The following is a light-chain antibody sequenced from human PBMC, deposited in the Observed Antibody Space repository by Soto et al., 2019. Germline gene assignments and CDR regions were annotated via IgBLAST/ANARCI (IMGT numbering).Light chain of an antibody. Sequence: EVGLTQSPGTLSLSPGERATLFCRASQSVRSGYFAWYQQKPGQAPRLLIVGASSRATGIRDRFSGGGSGTDFTLTISRLEPEDFALYYCHQYGNSPLTFGGGTTVEIK. V-gene: IGKV3-20*01. J-gene: IGKJ4*01. CDR3: HQYGNSPLT. CDR2: GAS. CDR1: QSVRSGY.